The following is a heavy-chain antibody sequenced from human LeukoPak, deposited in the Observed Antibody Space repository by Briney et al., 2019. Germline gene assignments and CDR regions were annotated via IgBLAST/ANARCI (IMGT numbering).Heavy chain of an antibody. CDR3: ARVGYSYGYGY. CDR1: GFTFSSYA. J-gene: IGHJ4*02. V-gene: IGHV3-7*01. D-gene: IGHD5-18*01. Sequence: GGSLRLSCAASGFTFSSYAMHWVRQAPGKGLEWVANIKQDGSEKYYVDSVKGRFTISRDNAKNSLYLQMNSLRAEDTAVYYCARVGYSYGYGYWGQGTLVTVSS. CDR2: IKQDGSEK.